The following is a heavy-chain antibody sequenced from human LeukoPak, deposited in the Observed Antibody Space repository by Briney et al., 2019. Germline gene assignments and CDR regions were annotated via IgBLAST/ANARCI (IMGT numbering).Heavy chain of an antibody. CDR1: GFTFSSYW. V-gene: IGHV3-7*01. CDR2: IKQDGSEK. CDR3: ARPQSSLWFGELSYYFDY. Sequence: GGSLRLSCAASGFTFSSYWMSWVRQAPGKGLEWVANIKQDGSEKYYVDSVKGRFTISRDNAKNSLYLRMNSLRAEDTAVYYCARPQSSLWFGELSYYFDYWGQGTLVTVSS. J-gene: IGHJ4*02. D-gene: IGHD3-10*01.